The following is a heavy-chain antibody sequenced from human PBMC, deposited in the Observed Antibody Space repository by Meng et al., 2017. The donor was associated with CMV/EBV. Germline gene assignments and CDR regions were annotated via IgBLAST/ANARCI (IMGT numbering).Heavy chain of an antibody. D-gene: IGHD2-2*01. V-gene: IGHV1-69*02. CDR3: ARGYCSSTSCSILFDY. CDR2: IIPILGIA. J-gene: IGHJ4*02. CDR1: GGSFSSYT. Sequence: SVKVSCKASGGSFSSYTISWVRQAPGHGLEWMGRIIPILGIANYAQKFQGRVTITADKSTSTAYMELSSLRSEDTAVYYCARGYCSSTSCSILFDYWGQGTLVTVSS.